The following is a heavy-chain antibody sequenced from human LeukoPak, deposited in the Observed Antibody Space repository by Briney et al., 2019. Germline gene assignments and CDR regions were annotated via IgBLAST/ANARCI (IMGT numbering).Heavy chain of an antibody. CDR2: IYTSGST. Sequence: PSETLSLTCTVSGGSISSYYWSWIRQPAGKGLEWIGRIYTSGSTNYNPSLKSRVTMSVDTSKNQFSLKLSSVTAADTAVYYCARESDILTGRYKYYFDYWGQGTLVTVSS. CDR1: GGSISSYY. V-gene: IGHV4-4*07. D-gene: IGHD3-9*01. CDR3: ARESDILTGRYKYYFDY. J-gene: IGHJ4*02.